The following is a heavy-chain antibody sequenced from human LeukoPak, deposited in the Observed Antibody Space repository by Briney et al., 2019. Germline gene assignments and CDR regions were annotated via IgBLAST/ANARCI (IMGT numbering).Heavy chain of an antibody. CDR2: ISSSSSYI. D-gene: IGHD6-19*01. CDR3: ARDREAVAVDN. J-gene: IGHJ4*02. CDR1: GFTFSSHS. Sequence: GGSLRLSCAASGFTFSSHSMNWVRQAPRKGLEWVSSISSSSSYIYYADSVKGRFTISRDNAKNSLYLQMNSLRAEDTAVYYCARDREAVAVDNWGQGTLVTVSS. V-gene: IGHV3-21*01.